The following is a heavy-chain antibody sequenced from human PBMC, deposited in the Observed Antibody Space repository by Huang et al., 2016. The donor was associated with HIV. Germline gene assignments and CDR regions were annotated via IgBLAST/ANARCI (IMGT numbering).Heavy chain of an antibody. CDR2: IECEGSSS. Sequence: EVELAESGGGSVRPGQSLRLSCVGSGFIFSDYWMHWVRQIPGKGLWGVERIECEGSSSSYADSVKGRFTIYRDNARNTVYLQMSSLRVDDTAVYYCVRAREKGYDFWSGYRYWGQGAQVTVSS. V-gene: IGHV3-74*02. CDR1: GFIFSDYW. J-gene: IGHJ4*01. CDR3: VRAREKGYDFWSGYRY. D-gene: IGHD3-3*01.